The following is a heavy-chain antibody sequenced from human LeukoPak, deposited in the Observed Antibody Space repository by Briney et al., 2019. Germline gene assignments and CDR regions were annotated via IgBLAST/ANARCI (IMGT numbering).Heavy chain of an antibody. CDR3: AKIDSSGWYYFDY. CDR1: GFTVSSNY. V-gene: IGHV3-23*01. CDR2: ISGSGGST. J-gene: IGHJ4*02. D-gene: IGHD6-19*01. Sequence: GGSLRLSCAASGFTVSSNYMSWVRQAPGKGLEWVSAISGSGGSTYYADSVKGRFTISRDNSKNTLYLQMNSLRAEDTAVYYCAKIDSSGWYYFDYWGQGTLVTVSS.